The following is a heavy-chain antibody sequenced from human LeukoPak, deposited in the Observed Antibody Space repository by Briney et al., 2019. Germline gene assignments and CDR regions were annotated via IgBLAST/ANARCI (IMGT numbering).Heavy chain of an antibody. V-gene: IGHV3-9*01. Sequence: GGSLRLSCVASGFTFDDYAMHWVRQAPGKGLECVSSISSNSDTTDYADSVKGRFTISRDNAKNSLFLQTNSLRVEDTALYYCAKDVESSGRSGGFDSWGQGTLVTVSS. D-gene: IGHD3-10*01. CDR3: AKDVESSGRSGGFDS. CDR1: GFTFDDYA. J-gene: IGHJ4*02. CDR2: ISSNSDTT.